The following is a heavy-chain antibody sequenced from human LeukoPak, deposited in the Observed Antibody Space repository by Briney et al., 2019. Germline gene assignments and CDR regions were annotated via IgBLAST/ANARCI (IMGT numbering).Heavy chain of an antibody. D-gene: IGHD2-2*01. J-gene: IGHJ3*02. V-gene: IGHV3-33*01. CDR1: GFTFSSYG. Sequence: PGRSLRLSCAASGFTFSSYGMHWVRQAPGKGLEWVAVIWYDGSNKYYADSVKGRFTISRDNSKNTLYLQMNSLRAEDTAVYYCASLDQGDAFDIWGQGTMVTVSS. CDR3: ASLDQGDAFDI. CDR2: IWYDGSNK.